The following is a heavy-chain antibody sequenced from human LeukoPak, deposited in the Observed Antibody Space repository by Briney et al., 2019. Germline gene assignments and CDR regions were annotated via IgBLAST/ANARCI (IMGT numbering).Heavy chain of an antibody. V-gene: IGHV1-2*02. CDR3: AREQWEPRDFDL. J-gene: IGHJ2*01. Sequence: ASVKVSCKASGYTFTGYYMHWVRQAPGQGLEWMGWINPNNGDTNYAQKFQGRVTMTRDTSISTAYMELSRRRSDDTAVYCCAREQWEPRDFDLGGRGTLVTVSA. CDR1: GYTFTGYY. CDR2: INPNNGDT. D-gene: IGHD1-26*01.